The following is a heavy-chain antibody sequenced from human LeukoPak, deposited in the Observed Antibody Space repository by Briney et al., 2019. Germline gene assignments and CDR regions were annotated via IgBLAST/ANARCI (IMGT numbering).Heavy chain of an antibody. V-gene: IGHV4-30-4*07. J-gene: IGHJ4*02. CDR1: GGSISSGGYS. CDR3: ARHRFGIAVAGRYFDY. Sequence: SETLSLTCAVSGGSISSGGYSWSWIRQPPGKGLEWIGYIYYSGSTYYNPSLKSRVTISVDTSKNQFSLKLSSVTAADTAVYYCARHRFGIAVAGRYFDYWGQGTLVTVSS. D-gene: IGHD6-19*01. CDR2: IYYSGST.